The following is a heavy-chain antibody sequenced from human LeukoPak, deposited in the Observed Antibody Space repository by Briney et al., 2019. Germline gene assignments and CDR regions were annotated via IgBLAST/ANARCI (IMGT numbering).Heavy chain of an antibody. CDR2: MNPNSGNT. CDR1: GYTFTSYD. J-gene: IGHJ3*02. Sequence: ASVKVSCKASGYTFTSYDINWVRQATGQGLEWMGWMNPNSGNTGYAQKFQGRVTMTRNTSISTAYMELSSLRSEDTAVYYCARVSGITMIVVVVEDPFDIWGQGTMVTVSS. D-gene: IGHD3-22*01. V-gene: IGHV1-8*01. CDR3: ARVSGITMIVVVVEDPFDI.